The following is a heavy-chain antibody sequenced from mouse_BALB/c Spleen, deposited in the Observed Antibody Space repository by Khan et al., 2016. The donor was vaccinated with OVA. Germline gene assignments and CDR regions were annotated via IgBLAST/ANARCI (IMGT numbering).Heavy chain of an antibody. D-gene: IGHD2-14*01. CDR1: GYSITSDYA. CDR2: ISYSGTT. CDR3: AVTRFYYRYSFFDC. J-gene: IGHJ2*01. V-gene: IGHV3-2*02. Sequence: EVQLQESGPGLVKPSQSLSLTCTVTGYSITSDYAWTWIRQFPGDKLEWMGYISYSGTTSYNPSLKSRISITRDTSKHRFFLQLSSVTSEDPATYYCAVTRFYYRYSFFDCWGQGTTLTVSS.